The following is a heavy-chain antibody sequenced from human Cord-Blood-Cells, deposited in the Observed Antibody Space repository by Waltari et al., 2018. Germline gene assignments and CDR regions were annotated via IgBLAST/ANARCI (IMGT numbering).Heavy chain of an antibody. Sequence: QVQLQESGPGLVKPSETLSLTCPVSGGSISSYSWSWIRQPPGKGLEWIGYIFYSGSTNDNPSLTSRVTISVDTSKNQFSLKLSSVTAADTAVYYCARERGRAADDAFDIWGQGTMVTVSS. CDR2: IFYSGST. CDR1: GGSISSYS. D-gene: IGHD6-13*01. J-gene: IGHJ3*02. V-gene: IGHV4-59*01. CDR3: ARERGRAADDAFDI.